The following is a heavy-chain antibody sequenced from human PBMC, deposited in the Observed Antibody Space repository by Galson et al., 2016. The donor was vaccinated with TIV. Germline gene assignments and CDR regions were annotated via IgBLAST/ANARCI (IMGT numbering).Heavy chain of an antibody. CDR1: GFTLTNYA. CDR3: AKLGGGYYDSKGYYLGN. CDR2: INIGGTT. Sequence: LRLSCAASGFTLTNYAMSWVRQVPGKGLEWVSLINIGGTTYYADSVKGRFTISRDNSENTLYLQMNSLRAEDTAVYYCAKLGGGYYDSKGYYLGNWGQGTLVTVSS. D-gene: IGHD3-22*01. J-gene: IGHJ4*02. V-gene: IGHV3-23*01.